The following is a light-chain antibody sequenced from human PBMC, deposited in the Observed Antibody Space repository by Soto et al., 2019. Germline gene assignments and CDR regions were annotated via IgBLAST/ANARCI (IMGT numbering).Light chain of an antibody. Sequence: EIVLTQSPATLSLSPGERATLSCRASQSVGSSLAWYQQKPGQAPRLLIYDASNRATGIPGRFSGTGSGTDFTLTISSLEPEDFAGYYCQFLDTFGQGTKLEI. CDR3: QFLDT. CDR2: DAS. V-gene: IGKV3-11*01. J-gene: IGKJ2*01. CDR1: QSVGSS.